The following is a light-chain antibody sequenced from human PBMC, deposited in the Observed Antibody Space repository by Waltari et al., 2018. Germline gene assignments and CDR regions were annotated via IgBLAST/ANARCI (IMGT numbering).Light chain of an antibody. Sequence: SSELTQDPAVSVPLGQTVRFTCQGDSLRTSYASWYQLKPGQAPLLVIYGKDKRPSGIPDRISGYSSGTTSSLTIPGAQAEDEADYYCSSRNGRANQVVFAGGTKVTVL. V-gene: IGLV3-19*01. CDR3: SSRNGRANQVV. CDR1: SLRTSY. CDR2: GKD. J-gene: IGLJ3*02.